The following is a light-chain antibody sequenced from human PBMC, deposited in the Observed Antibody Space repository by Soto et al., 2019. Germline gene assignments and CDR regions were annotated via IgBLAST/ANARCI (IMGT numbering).Light chain of an antibody. Sequence: SALTQPASVSGSPGQSITIPCTRTSSDVCAYNYVSSYPQHPGTAPKLMIYDVSHRPSGVSHPFPGSTSGNTASLTISGLQAEDEADYYCGSYTTSSNDVFGTGTKVTVL. CDR1: SSDVCAYNY. V-gene: IGLV2-14*01. CDR2: DVS. CDR3: GSYTTSSNDV. J-gene: IGLJ1*01.